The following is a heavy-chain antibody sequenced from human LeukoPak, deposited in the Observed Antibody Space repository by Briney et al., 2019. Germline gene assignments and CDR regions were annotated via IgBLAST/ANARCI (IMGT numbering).Heavy chain of an antibody. CDR3: AKYDVWSGFSYDC. V-gene: IGHV3-7*01. D-gene: IGHD3-3*01. CDR1: VFTFSSFL. Sequence: GGPLRLSCAASVFTFSSFLMSLVREAPGKGLEWVANVKRDGSEQYYVDSLKGRFTISRDNAKNSLYLEMNSLTVEDTAVYYCAKYDVWSGFSYDCWGQGTLVTDSS. CDR2: VKRDGSEQ. J-gene: IGHJ4*02.